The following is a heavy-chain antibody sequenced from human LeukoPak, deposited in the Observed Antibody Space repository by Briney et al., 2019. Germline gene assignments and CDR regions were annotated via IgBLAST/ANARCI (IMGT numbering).Heavy chain of an antibody. CDR2: IYSGGST. J-gene: IGHJ4*02. D-gene: IGHD1-7*01. V-gene: IGHV3-53*01. Sequence: PGGSPRLFCAASGFTFCSNYMSCVRQAPGKGLEGVSVIYSGGSTYYADSVKGRLTIFSDNSNNTLYLQMHSLRAEDTAVYYCAREGKTGTTYYWGQGTLVTVSS. CDR1: GFTFCSNY. CDR3: AREGKTGTTYY.